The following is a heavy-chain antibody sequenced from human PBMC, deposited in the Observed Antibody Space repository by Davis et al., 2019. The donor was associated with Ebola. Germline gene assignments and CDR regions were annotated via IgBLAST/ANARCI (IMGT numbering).Heavy chain of an antibody. V-gene: IGHV3-74*01. CDR1: GFTFSNYW. D-gene: IGHD3/OR15-3a*01. J-gene: IGHJ6*03. CDR3: ARAWTDNYCMDV. CDR2: INSDGSST. Sequence: GESLKISCAASGFTFSNYWMHWVRQSPGKGLVWVSRINSDGSSTSYADSVKGRFTISRDNAKNTLSVQMNSLRAEDTAVYYCARAWTDNYCMDVWGKGTTVTVSS.